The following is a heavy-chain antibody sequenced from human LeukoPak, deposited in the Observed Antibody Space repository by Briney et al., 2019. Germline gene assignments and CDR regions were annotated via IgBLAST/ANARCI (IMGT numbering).Heavy chain of an antibody. J-gene: IGHJ4*02. CDR3: ARETPGYSSIFDY. CDR1: GGTFSSYA. Sequence: SVKVSCKASGGTFSSYAISWVRQAPGQGLEWMGGIIPIFGTANYAQKFQGRVTITADESTSTAYMELSSLRSEDTAVYYCARETPGYSSIFDYWGQGTLVTVSS. D-gene: IGHD6-19*01. CDR2: IIPIFGTA. V-gene: IGHV1-69*13.